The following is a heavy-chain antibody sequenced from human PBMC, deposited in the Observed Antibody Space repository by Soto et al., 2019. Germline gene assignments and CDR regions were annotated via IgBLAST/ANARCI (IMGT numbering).Heavy chain of an antibody. Sequence: TGGSLRLSCAAAGFTFSDWWMHWVRQAPGKGLVWVSRINSDGSSTTYADSVKGRFTISRDNGINMVYLEMNSLRAEDTAVYYCARTAHYYESSDAFDIWGQGTMVTVSS. CDR1: GFTFSDWW. CDR2: INSDGSST. D-gene: IGHD3-22*01. CDR3: ARTAHYYESSDAFDI. J-gene: IGHJ3*02. V-gene: IGHV3-74*01.